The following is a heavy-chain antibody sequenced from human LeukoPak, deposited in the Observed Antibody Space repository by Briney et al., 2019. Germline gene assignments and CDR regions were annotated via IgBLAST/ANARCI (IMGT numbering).Heavy chain of an antibody. Sequence: GGSLRLSCAASGFTVSSNYMSWVRQAPGKGLEWVSVIYSGGSTYYADSVKGRFTISRDNSKNTLYLQMNSLRAEDTAVYYCARGFPGYSSSWTLWGQGTLVTVSS. CDR1: GFTVSSNY. D-gene: IGHD6-13*01. J-gene: IGHJ4*02. V-gene: IGHV3-53*01. CDR3: ARGFPGYSSSWTL. CDR2: IYSGGST.